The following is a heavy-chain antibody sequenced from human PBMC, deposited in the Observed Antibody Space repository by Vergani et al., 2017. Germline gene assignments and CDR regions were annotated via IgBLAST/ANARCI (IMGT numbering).Heavy chain of an antibody. D-gene: IGHD2-2*01. J-gene: IGHJ4*01. V-gene: IGHV3-30*18. CDR1: GFPFSSYG. CDR2: ISYDESDK. CDR3: AKGLGSTACHHCYPYFDF. Sequence: QVHLAESGGGVVQPGTSLRLPCAASGFPFSSYGMHWVRQAPGKGLEWVSLISYDESDKFYTESVRGRFTISRDNAKNTVYLQMDSLTIEDTAVYFCAKGLGSTACHHCYPYFDFLGPGTLVTVSS.